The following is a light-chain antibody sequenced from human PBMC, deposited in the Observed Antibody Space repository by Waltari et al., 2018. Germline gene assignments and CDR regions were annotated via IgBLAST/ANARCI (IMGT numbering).Light chain of an antibody. Sequence: DLVVTQTPLSLPVTPGEPASISCRSSQSLLNSDGYTHLHWFLQKPGQSPHLLIYLGFNRASGVPDRFSGSGSGTHFTLTVSRVGAEDVGVYYCMQSLQTPFSFGQGTKVEMK. CDR1: QSLLNSDGYTH. CDR3: MQSLQTPFS. V-gene: IGKV2-28*01. J-gene: IGKJ2*03. CDR2: LGF.